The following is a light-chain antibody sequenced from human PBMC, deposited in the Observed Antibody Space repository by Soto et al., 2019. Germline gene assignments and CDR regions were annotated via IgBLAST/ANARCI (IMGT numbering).Light chain of an antibody. Sequence: QSVLTQPPSASGTPGQRVTISCSGSSSNIGTYSVYWFQHLPGTAPKLLIHSNSQRPSGVPDRFSGSKSATSASLAISGLRSEHEAAYYCAAWDDRLSGWVFGGGTKLTVL. J-gene: IGLJ3*02. CDR3: AAWDDRLSGWV. V-gene: IGLV1-47*01. CDR1: SSNIGTYS. CDR2: SNS.